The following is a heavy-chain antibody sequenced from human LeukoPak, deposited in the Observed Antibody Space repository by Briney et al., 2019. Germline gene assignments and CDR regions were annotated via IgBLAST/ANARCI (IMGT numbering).Heavy chain of an antibody. J-gene: IGHJ4*02. CDR1: GLTFSTYG. D-gene: IGHD3-10*01. CDR3: ASVLYASGGHAPYYFDY. CDR2: IRYDGSNK. V-gene: IGHV3-30*02. Sequence: PGGSLRLSCAASGLTFSTYGMYWVRQAPGKGLEWVAFIRYDGSNKYYADSVKGRFTISRDNSRNALYLQMNSLRAEDTAVYYCASVLYASGGHAPYYFDYWGQGTLVTVSS.